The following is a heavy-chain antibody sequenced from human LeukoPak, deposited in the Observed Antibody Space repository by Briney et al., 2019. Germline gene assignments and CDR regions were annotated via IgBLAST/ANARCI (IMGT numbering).Heavy chain of an antibody. CDR3: ARDLPYSSSWESIDY. CDR2: ISTYNGNT. J-gene: IGHJ4*02. D-gene: IGHD6-13*01. V-gene: IGHV1-18*01. Sequence: ASVKVSCKASGYTFTSYGIIWVRQAAGQGLEGMGWISTYNGNTNYAQKIQGRVTKTTDTYTSTAYMELRSLRSDDTAVYYCARDLPYSSSWESIDYWGQGTLVTVSS. CDR1: GYTFTSYG.